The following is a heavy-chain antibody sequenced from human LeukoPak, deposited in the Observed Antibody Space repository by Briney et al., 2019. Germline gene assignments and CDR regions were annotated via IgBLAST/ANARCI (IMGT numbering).Heavy chain of an antibody. Sequence: SETLSLTCTVSGGSISSYYWSWNRQPAGKGLEWIGRIYTSGSTNYSPSLKSRVTMSVDTSKNQFSLKLSSVTAADTAVYYCARASTVVKLSFDYWGQGTLVTVSS. CDR2: IYTSGST. J-gene: IGHJ4*02. V-gene: IGHV4-4*07. D-gene: IGHD4-23*01. CDR3: ARASTVVKLSFDY. CDR1: GGSISSYY.